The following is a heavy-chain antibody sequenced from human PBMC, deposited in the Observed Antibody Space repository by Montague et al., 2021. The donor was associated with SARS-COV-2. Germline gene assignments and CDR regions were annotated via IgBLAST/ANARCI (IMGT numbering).Heavy chain of an antibody. D-gene: IGHD1-1*01. V-gene: IGHV6-1*01. CDR1: GDSVSSHSAT. J-gene: IGHJ6*02. Sequence: CAISGDSVSSHSATWNWVRQSPSRGLEWLGRTYYRSKWYNDYAASVRGRVTINPDTPKNQFSLQLNSVTPEDTAIYYSTSGREGNYNVMDVWGQGTTVTVSS. CDR2: TYYRSKWYN. CDR3: TSGREGNYNVMDV.